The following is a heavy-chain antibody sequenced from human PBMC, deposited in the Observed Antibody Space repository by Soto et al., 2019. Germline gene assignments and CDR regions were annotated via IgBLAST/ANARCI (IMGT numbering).Heavy chain of an antibody. CDR2: ISGSGGST. CDR3: AKDRIVVVPAARDAFDI. V-gene: IGHV3-23*01. Sequence: GGSLRLSCAASGFTFSSYAMSWVRQAPGKGLEWVSAISGSGGSTYYADSVKGRFTISRDNSKNTLYLQMNSLRAEDTAVYYCAKDRIVVVPAARDAFDIWGQGTMVTVSS. J-gene: IGHJ3*02. CDR1: GFTFSSYA. D-gene: IGHD2-2*01.